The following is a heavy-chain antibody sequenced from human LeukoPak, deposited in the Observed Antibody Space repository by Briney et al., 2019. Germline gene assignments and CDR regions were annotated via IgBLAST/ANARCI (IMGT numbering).Heavy chain of an antibody. CDR2: ISSNGGST. D-gene: IGHD3-3*01. Sequence: GGSLRLSCAASGFTFSSYAMHWVRQAPGKGLEYVSAISSNGGSTYYANSVKGRFTISRDNSKNTLYLQMGSLRAEDMAVYYCARSIRYDFWSGYPGGWFDPWGQGTLVTVSS. CDR3: ARSIRYDFWSGYPGGWFDP. V-gene: IGHV3-64*01. J-gene: IGHJ5*02. CDR1: GFTFSSYA.